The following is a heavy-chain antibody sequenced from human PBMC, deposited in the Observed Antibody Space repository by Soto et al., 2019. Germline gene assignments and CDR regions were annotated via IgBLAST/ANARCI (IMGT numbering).Heavy chain of an antibody. CDR1: GFTFSSYA. Sequence: GGSLRLSCAASGFTFSSYAMSWVRQAPGKGLEWVSAISGSGGSTYYAGSVKGRFTISRDNSKNTLYLQMNSLRAEDTAVYYCAIVNWKHRFSGFDPWGQGTLVTVSS. V-gene: IGHV3-23*01. CDR3: AIVNWKHRFSGFDP. D-gene: IGHD1-20*01. CDR2: ISGSGGST. J-gene: IGHJ5*02.